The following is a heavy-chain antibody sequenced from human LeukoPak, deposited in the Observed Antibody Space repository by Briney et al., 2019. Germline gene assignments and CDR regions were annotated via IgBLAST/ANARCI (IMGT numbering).Heavy chain of an antibody. Sequence: GESLKISCKGSGYSFTSYWIGWVRQMPGKGLEWMGIIYPGDSGTRYSPSFQGQVTISADKSISTAYLQWSSLKASDTAMYYCARQRGSGSSYYGMDVWGQGTTDTVSS. CDR1: GYSFTSYW. CDR3: ARQRGSGSSYYGMDV. D-gene: IGHD3-10*01. J-gene: IGHJ6*02. V-gene: IGHV5-51*01. CDR2: IYPGDSGT.